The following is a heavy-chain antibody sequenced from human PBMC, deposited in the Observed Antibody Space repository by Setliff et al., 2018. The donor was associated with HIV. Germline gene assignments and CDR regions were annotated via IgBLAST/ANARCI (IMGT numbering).Heavy chain of an antibody. CDR2: IYTSGST. CDR3: ARVRRDGNSFDD. J-gene: IGHJ4*02. CDR1: GGSISSGTYY. Sequence: SETLSLTCTVSGGSISSGTYYWSWIRQPAGKGLEWIGRIYTSGSTNYNPSLKTRVTLSVDTSKNQFSLRLSSVTAADTALYYCARVRRDGNSFDDWGQGTLVTVSS. V-gene: IGHV4-61*02. D-gene: IGHD4-4*01.